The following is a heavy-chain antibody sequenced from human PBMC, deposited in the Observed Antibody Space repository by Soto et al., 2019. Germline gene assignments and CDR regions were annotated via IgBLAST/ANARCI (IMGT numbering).Heavy chain of an antibody. CDR1: GFTFSSYA. V-gene: IGHV3-23*01. CDR3: AKVIKPRTYSNYGFDP. D-gene: IGHD4-4*01. Sequence: GGSLRLSCAASGFTFSSYAMSWVRQAPGKGLEWVSAISGSGGSTYYADSVKGRFTISRDNSKNTLYLQMNSLRAEDTAVYYCAKVIKPRTYSNYGFDPWGQGTLVTVSS. J-gene: IGHJ5*02. CDR2: ISGSGGST.